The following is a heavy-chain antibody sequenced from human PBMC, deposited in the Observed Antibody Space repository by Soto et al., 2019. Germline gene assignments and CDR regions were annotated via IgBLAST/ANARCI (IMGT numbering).Heavy chain of an antibody. CDR1: GGSISSGGYY. CDR3: ARDPNRKYYFDY. J-gene: IGHJ4*02. V-gene: IGHV4-31*03. CDR2: IYYSGST. Sequence: QVQLQESGPGLVKPSQTQSLTCTVSGGSISSGGYYWSWIRQHPVTGLEWIGYIYYSGSTYYNPSLKSRVTISVDTSKNQFSLKLSSVTAADTAVYYCARDPNRKYYFDYWGQGTLVTVSS.